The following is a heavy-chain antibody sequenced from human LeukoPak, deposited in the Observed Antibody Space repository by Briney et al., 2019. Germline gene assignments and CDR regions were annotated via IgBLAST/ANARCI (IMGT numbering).Heavy chain of an antibody. CDR3: ARDFISLGALLGSYFDY. CDR1: GYTFTSYG. V-gene: IGHV1-18*01. CDR2: ISAYNGNT. Sequence: AASVKVSCKASGYTFTSYGISWVRQAPGQGLEWMGWISAYNGNTNYAQKLQGRVTMTTDTSTSTAYMELRSLRSDDTAVYYCARDFISLGALLGSYFDYWGQGTLVTVSS. J-gene: IGHJ4*02. D-gene: IGHD1-26*01.